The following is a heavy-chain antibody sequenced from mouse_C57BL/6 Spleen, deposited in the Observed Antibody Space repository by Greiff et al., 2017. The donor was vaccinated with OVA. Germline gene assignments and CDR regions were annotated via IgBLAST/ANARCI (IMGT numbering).Heavy chain of an antibody. CDR2: IWRGGST. V-gene: IGHV2-5*01. D-gene: IGHD3-1*01. Sequence: VKLQESGPGLVQPSQSLSITCTVSGFSLTSYGVHWVRQSPGKGLEWLGVIWRGGSTDYNAAFMSRLSITKDNSKSQVFFKMNSLQADDTAIYYCAGGYVESYYAMDYWGQGTSVTVSS. J-gene: IGHJ4*01. CDR3: AGGYVESYYAMDY. CDR1: GFSLTSYG.